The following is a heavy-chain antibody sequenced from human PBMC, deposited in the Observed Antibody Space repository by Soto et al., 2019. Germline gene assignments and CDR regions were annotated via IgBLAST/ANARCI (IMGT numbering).Heavy chain of an antibody. CDR1: GYTFSRFV. V-gene: IGHV1-18*01. Sequence: QVQLVQSGAEVKKPGASVKVSCKASGYTFSRFVISWVRQAPGQGLEWMGWISAYNGNTNYAQKRQGRVTMTTDTSTSTAYMELRSLRSDDTAVYYCARGYYDILTGYHLGVRDGYNYGYWGQGTLVTVSS. CDR2: ISAYNGNT. CDR3: ARGYYDILTGYHLGVRDGYNYGY. D-gene: IGHD3-9*01. J-gene: IGHJ4*02.